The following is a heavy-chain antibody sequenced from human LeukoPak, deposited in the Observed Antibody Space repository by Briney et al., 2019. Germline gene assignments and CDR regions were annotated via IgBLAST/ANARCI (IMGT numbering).Heavy chain of an antibody. J-gene: IGHJ4*02. V-gene: IGHV3-64*01. CDR1: GFTFSSYA. CDR2: ISSNGGST. D-gene: IGHD3-3*01. CDR3: ARGYDFWSGYWSHSDY. Sequence: GGSLGLSCAASGFTFSSYAMHWVRQAPGKGLEYVSGISSNGGSTYYANSVKGRFTSSRDNSKSTLYLQMGSLRAEDMAVYYCARGYDFWSGYWSHSDYWGQGTLVTVSS.